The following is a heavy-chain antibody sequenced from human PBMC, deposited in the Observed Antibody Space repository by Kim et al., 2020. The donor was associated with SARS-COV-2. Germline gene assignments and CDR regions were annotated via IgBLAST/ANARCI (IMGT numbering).Heavy chain of an antibody. J-gene: IGHJ6*02. CDR1: GGSISSYY. CDR2: IYYSGST. D-gene: IGHD2-2*01. CDR3: ASSMYCSSTSCYRKNYYYYGMDV. V-gene: IGHV4-59*01. Sequence: SETLSLTCTVSGGSISSYYLGWIRQPPGKGLEWIGYIYYSGSTNYNPSLKSRVTISVDTSNNQFSLKLTSVTAADTAVYYCASSMYCSSTSCYRKNYYYYGMDVWGQGTTVTVSS.